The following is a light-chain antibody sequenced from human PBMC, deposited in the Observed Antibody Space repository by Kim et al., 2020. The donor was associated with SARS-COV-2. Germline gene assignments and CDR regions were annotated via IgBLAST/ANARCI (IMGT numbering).Light chain of an antibody. CDR2: SNN. J-gene: IGLJ3*02. Sequence: GQTVTISCSGSTSNIGSNIVNWYHQVPGTAPKRVVYSNNQRPSGVPDRISGSKSDTSVSLAISGLQSDDEGDYYCAAWDDSLNGWVFGGGTQLTVL. V-gene: IGLV1-44*01. CDR1: TSNIGSNI. CDR3: AAWDDSLNGWV.